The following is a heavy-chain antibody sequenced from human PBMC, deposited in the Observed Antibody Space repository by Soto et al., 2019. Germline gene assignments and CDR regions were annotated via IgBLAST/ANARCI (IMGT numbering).Heavy chain of an antibody. CDR1: GFTFSSYG. Sequence: GGSLRLSCAASGFTFSSYGMHWVRQAPGKGLEWVAVISYDGSNKYYADSVKGRFTISRDNSKNTLYLQMNSLRAEDTAVYYCAKDLSPSSVVVVAATPDYWGQGTLVIVSS. V-gene: IGHV3-30*18. CDR2: ISYDGSNK. CDR3: AKDLSPSSVVVVAATPDY. J-gene: IGHJ4*02. D-gene: IGHD2-15*01.